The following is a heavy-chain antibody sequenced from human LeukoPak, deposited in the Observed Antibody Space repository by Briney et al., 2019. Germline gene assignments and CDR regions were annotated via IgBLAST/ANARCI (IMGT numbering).Heavy chain of an antibody. D-gene: IGHD3-22*01. Sequence: GGSLRLSCAASGFTFSDSGMHWVRQAPGKGLEWVGRMRSKTQNYATAYAASVKGRFTISRDDSKNTAFLQMNSLKTEDPAVYYCTNYDDSSDLWGYWGQGTLVTVFS. CDR3: TNYDDSSDLWGY. V-gene: IGHV3-73*01. J-gene: IGHJ4*02. CDR2: MRSKTQNYAT. CDR1: GFTFSDSG.